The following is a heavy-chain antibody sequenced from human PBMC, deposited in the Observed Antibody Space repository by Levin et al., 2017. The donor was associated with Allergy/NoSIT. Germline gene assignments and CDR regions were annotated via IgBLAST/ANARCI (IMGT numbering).Heavy chain of an antibody. CDR3: ARGGGSGSYYRLDY. V-gene: IGHV3-11*05. J-gene: IGHJ4*02. D-gene: IGHD3-10*01. CDR2: ISGSSGYT. Sequence: GGSLRLSCAASRFTFSDYYMSWIRQAPGKGLEWVSYISGSSGYTNYADSVKGRFTISRDNAKNSLYLQMNSLRAEDTAVYYCARGGGSGSYYRLDYWGQGTLVTVSS. CDR1: RFTFSDYY.